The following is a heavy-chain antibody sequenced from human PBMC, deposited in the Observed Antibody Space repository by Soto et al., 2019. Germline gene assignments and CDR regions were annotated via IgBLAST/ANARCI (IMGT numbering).Heavy chain of an antibody. D-gene: IGHD2-21*01. CDR1: GYTFTSYG. Sequence: ASVKVSCKASGYTFTSYGISWVRQAPGQGLEWMGWISAYNGNTNYAQKLQGRVTMTTDTSTSTAYMELRSLRSDDTAVYYCARDGSYCGGDCYQDYWGQGTLVTVSS. CDR3: ARDGSYCGGDCYQDY. CDR2: ISAYNGNT. V-gene: IGHV1-18*01. J-gene: IGHJ4*02.